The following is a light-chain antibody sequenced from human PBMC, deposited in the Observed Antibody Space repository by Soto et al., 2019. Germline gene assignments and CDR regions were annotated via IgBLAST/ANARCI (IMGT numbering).Light chain of an antibody. J-gene: IGLJ1*01. CDR1: SSDIGDYNF. Sequence: QSALTQPASVSGSPGQSITISCTGTSSDIGDYNFVSWYQQYPGKAPKLMIYEVSNRPSGVSNRFSASKSGNTASLTISGFQAEDEAAYYCSSYTGTNTLYVFGTGTKVTVL. CDR3: SSYTGTNTLYV. CDR2: EVS. V-gene: IGLV2-14*01.